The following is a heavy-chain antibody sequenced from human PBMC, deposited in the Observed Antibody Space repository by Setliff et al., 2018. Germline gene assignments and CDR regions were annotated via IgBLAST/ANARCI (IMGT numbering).Heavy chain of an antibody. CDR3: ARVLRKAVTGTGYFDY. Sequence: PGGSLRLSCAASGFVVSNNELSWVRQAPEKGLEWVSVTYVGGATNYADSVKGCFTISRDNSKNTLYLQMNSLRGEDTAVYYCARVLRKAVTGTGYFDYWGQGTRVTVSS. CDR2: TYVGGAT. V-gene: IGHV3-53*01. D-gene: IGHD6-19*01. CDR1: GFVVSNNE. J-gene: IGHJ4*02.